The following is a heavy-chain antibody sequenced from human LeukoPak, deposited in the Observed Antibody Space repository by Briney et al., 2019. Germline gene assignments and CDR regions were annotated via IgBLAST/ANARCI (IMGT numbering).Heavy chain of an antibody. J-gene: IGHJ6*02. Sequence: GASVKVSCKASGYTFTSYAMHWVRQAPGQRLEWMGWINAGNGNTKYSQKFQGRVTITRDTSASTAYMELSSLRSEDTAVYYCARVSQQWLVRYYYYYGMDVWGQGTTVTVSS. CDR3: ARVSQQWLVRYYYYYGMDV. V-gene: IGHV1-3*01. CDR2: INAGNGNT. CDR1: GYTFTSYA. D-gene: IGHD6-19*01.